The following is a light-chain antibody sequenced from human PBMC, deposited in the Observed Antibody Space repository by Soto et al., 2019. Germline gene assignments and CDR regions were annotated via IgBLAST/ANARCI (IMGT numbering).Light chain of an antibody. CDR1: QSISYW. V-gene: IGKV1-5*03. CDR2: KAS. CDR3: QQYQSFPYT. J-gene: IGKJ2*01. Sequence: DIQMTQSPSTLSASVGDRGTITCRASQSISYWLAWYQQKPGKAPKVLMYKASSLESGVPSRFSGSGSGTEFTLTISSLQPDDFATYYCQQYQSFPYTFGQGTNLEIK.